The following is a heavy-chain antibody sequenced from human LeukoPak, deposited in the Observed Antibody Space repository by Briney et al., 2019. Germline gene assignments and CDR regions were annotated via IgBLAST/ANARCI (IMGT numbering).Heavy chain of an antibody. D-gene: IGHD4-17*01. Sequence: PSETLSLTCTVSGGSISSGGYYWSWVRQHPGKGLEWIGYIYYSGSTYYNPSLKSRVTISVDTSKNQFSLKLSSVTAADTAVYYCARGGPKWIYGGYPYFDSWGQGTLVTVSS. CDR3: ARGGPKWIYGGYPYFDS. CDR1: GGSISSGGYY. V-gene: IGHV4-31*03. CDR2: IYYSGST. J-gene: IGHJ4*02.